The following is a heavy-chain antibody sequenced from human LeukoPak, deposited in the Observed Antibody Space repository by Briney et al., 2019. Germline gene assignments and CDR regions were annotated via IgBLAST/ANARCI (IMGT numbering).Heavy chain of an antibody. Sequence: SVKVSCKASGGTFSSYAISWVRQAPGQGLEWMGRIIPILGIANYAQKFQGRVTITADKSTSTAYMELSSLRSEDTAVYYCASAVSFLGYSSSGYFDLWGRGTLVTVSS. J-gene: IGHJ2*01. CDR2: IIPILGIA. D-gene: IGHD6-13*01. CDR3: ASAVSFLGYSSSGYFDL. V-gene: IGHV1-69*04. CDR1: GGTFSSYA.